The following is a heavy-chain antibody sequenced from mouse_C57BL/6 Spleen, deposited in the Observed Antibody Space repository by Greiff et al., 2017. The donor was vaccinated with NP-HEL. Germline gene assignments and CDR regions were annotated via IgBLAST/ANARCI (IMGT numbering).Heavy chain of an antibody. J-gene: IGHJ2*01. Sequence: EVKLVESEGGLVQPGSSMKLSCTASGFTFSDYYMAWVRQVPEKGLEWVANINYDGSSTYYLDSLKSRFIISRDNAKNILYLQMSSLKSEDTATYYCARGEGGDYFDYWGQGTTLTVSS. CDR2: INYDGSST. V-gene: IGHV5-16*01. CDR1: GFTFSDYY. CDR3: ARGEGGDYFDY.